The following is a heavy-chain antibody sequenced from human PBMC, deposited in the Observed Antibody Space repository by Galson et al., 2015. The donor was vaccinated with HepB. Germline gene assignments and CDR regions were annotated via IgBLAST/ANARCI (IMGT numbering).Heavy chain of an antibody. J-gene: IGHJ6*02. CDR3: ARGYASSWYFNHYYGMDV. Sequence: SLRPSCAASGFTFSSYAMHWVRQAPGKGLEWVAVISYDGSNKYYADSVKGRFTISRDNSKNTLYLQMNSLRAEDTAVYYCARGYASSWYFNHYYGMDVWGQGTTVTVSS. CDR1: GFTFSSYA. V-gene: IGHV3-30*04. CDR2: ISYDGSNK. D-gene: IGHD6-13*01.